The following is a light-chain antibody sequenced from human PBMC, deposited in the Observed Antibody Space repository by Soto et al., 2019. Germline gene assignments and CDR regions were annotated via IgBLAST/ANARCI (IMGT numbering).Light chain of an antibody. CDR2: AAS. CDR3: QKYNSAPWT. Sequence: DIQMTQSPSSLSASVGDRVTITCRASQGISNYLAWYQQKPGKVPKLLIYAASTLQSGVPSRFGGGGSGTDFTLTISSLQPEEVATYYCQKYNSAPWTFGHGNKVELK. V-gene: IGKV1-27*01. CDR1: QGISNY. J-gene: IGKJ1*01.